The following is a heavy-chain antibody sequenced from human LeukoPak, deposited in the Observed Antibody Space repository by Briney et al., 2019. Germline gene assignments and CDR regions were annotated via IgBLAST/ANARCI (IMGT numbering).Heavy chain of an antibody. J-gene: IGHJ4*02. CDR1: EFTFANHA. V-gene: IGHV3-23*01. Sequence: GGSLRLSCVASEFTFANHAMSWVRQAPGKGLEWISAISGAGGSTFYADSVKGRFTIPRDNSKNTLYLQMNSLRAEDTAVYYCARSGSGGSCSYFDYWGQGTLVTVSS. CDR3: ARSGSGGSCSYFDY. CDR2: ISGAGGST. D-gene: IGHD2-15*01.